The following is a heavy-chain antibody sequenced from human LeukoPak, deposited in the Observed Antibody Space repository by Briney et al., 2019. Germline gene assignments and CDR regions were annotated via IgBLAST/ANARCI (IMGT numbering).Heavy chain of an antibody. D-gene: IGHD2-15*01. Sequence: GGSLRLTCTASGFTFRNYWMHWVRQAPGKGLVWVSRINNDENVISNEDSVKGRLTIYRDNAKNTLYLQMSSLRAEDSALYYCARDLGYCSGGRCYYYYGMDVWGQGTTVTVSS. CDR2: INNDENVI. J-gene: IGHJ6*02. CDR1: GFTFRNYW. CDR3: ARDLGYCSGGRCYYYYGMDV. V-gene: IGHV3-74*01.